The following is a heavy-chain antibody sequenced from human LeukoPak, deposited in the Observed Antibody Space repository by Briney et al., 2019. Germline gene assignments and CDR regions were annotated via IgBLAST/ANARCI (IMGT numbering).Heavy chain of an antibody. Sequence: PSETLSLTCTVSGGSISSYYWSWIRQPPGKGLEWIGYIYCSGSTNYNPSLKSRVTISVDTSKNQFSLKLSSVTAADTAVYYCASGGYGSGSYSPEFDYWGQGTLVTVSS. CDR3: ASGGYGSGSYSPEFDY. D-gene: IGHD3-10*01. CDR1: GGSISSYY. J-gene: IGHJ4*02. CDR2: IYCSGST. V-gene: IGHV4-59*08.